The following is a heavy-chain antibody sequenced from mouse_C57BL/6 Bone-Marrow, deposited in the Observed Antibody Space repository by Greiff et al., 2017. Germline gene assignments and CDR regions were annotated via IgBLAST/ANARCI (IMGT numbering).Heavy chain of an antibody. CDR2: IDPENGDT. J-gene: IGHJ2*01. Sequence: EVMLVESGAELVRPGASVKLSCTASGFNIKDDYMHWVKQRPEQGLEWIGWIDPENGDTEYASKFQGKATITADTSSNTAYLQLSSLTSEDTAVYYCTTGNFDYWGQGTTLTVSS. CDR3: TTGNFDY. V-gene: IGHV14-4*01. CDR1: GFNIKDDY.